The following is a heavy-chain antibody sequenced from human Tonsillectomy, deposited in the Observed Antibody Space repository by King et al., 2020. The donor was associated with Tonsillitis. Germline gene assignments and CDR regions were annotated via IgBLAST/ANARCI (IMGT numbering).Heavy chain of an antibody. V-gene: IGHV1-69*01. CDR3: ARGGYSYAVRDFDY. Sequence: QLVQSGAEVKKPGSSVKVSCKASGGTFSSYAISWVRQAPGQGLEWMGEIIPIFGTANYAQKFQGRVTITADEYTSTAYMELSSLRSEDTAVYYCARGGYSYAVRDFDYWGQGTLVTVSS. CDR1: GGTFSSYA. CDR2: IIPIFGTA. J-gene: IGHJ4*02. D-gene: IGHD5-18*01.